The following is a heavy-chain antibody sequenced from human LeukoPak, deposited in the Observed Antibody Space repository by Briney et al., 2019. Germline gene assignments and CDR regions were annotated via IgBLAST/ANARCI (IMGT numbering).Heavy chain of an antibody. J-gene: IGHJ3*02. D-gene: IGHD6-13*01. CDR2: IYYSGST. CDR1: GGSISSGGYY. V-gene: IGHV4-61*08. Sequence: PSETLSLTCTVSGGSISSGGYYWSWIRQHPGKGLEWIGYIYYSGSTNYNPSLKSRVTISVDTSKNQFSLKLSSVTAAGTAVYYCARDERYSSSWSYAFDIWGQGTMVTVSS. CDR3: ARDERYSSSWSYAFDI.